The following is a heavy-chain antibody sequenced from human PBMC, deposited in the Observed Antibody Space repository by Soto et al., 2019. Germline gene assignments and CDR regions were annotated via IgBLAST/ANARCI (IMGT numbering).Heavy chain of an antibody. CDR3: ASENPTYYYDSSGYRSYGMDV. CDR2: INPSGGST. J-gene: IGHJ6*02. D-gene: IGHD3-22*01. Sequence: ASVKVSCKASGYTFTSYYMLWVRQAPGQGLEWMGIINPSGGSTSYAQKFQGRVTMTRDTSTSTVYMELSSLRSEDTAVYYCASENPTYYYDSSGYRSYGMDVWGQGTTVTVSS. V-gene: IGHV1-46*01. CDR1: GYTFTSYY.